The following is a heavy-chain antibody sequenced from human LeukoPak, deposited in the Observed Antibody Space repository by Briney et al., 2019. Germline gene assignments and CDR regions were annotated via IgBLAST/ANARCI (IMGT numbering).Heavy chain of an antibody. V-gene: IGHV3-23*01. Sequence: ETLSLTCTVSGGSISSYYWSWVRQAPGKGLEWVSAISGSGGSTYYADSVKGRFTISRDNSKNTLYLQMNSLRAEDTAVYYCAKGRGYSSVNWFDPWGQGTLVTVSS. CDR3: AKGRGYSSVNWFDP. D-gene: IGHD5-18*01. CDR1: GGSISSYY. CDR2: ISGSGGST. J-gene: IGHJ5*02.